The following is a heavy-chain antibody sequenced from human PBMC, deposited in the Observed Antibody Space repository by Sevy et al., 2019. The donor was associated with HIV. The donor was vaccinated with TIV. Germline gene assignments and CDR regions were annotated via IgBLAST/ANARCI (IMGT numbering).Heavy chain of an antibody. D-gene: IGHD2-15*01. V-gene: IGHV3-20*04. Sequence: GGSLRLSCAASGFTFDDYGMSWVRQAPGKGLEWVSGINWNGGSTGYADSVKGRFTISRDNAKNSLYLQMNSLRAEDTALYYCARAPSWYCSGGSCYTGFDYWGQGTLVTVSS. J-gene: IGHJ4*02. CDR3: ARAPSWYCSGGSCYTGFDY. CDR2: INWNGGST. CDR1: GFTFDDYG.